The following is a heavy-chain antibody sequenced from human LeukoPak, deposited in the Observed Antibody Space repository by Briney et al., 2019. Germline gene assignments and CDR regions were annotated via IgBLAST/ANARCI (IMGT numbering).Heavy chain of an antibody. J-gene: IGHJ4*02. CDR2: ISGSGGST. CDR3: AKDLGTTNLWRAFDY. D-gene: IGHD3-3*01. Sequence: GGSLRLSCAASGFTFTSYAMSWVRQAPGKGLEWVSAISGSGGSTYYADSMKGRFTISRDNSKNTLYLQMNSLRAEDTAVYYCAKDLGTTNLWRAFDYWGQGTLVTVSS. V-gene: IGHV3-23*01. CDR1: GFTFTSYA.